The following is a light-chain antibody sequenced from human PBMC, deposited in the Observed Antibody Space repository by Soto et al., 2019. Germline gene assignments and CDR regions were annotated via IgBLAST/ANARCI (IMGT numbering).Light chain of an antibody. CDR3: SSYTSSSTYV. J-gene: IGLJ1*01. V-gene: IGLV2-14*01. Sequence: QPVLTQPASVSGSPGQSITISCTGTSSDVGGYNYVAWYQQHPGKAPKLLISEVTDRPSGVSNRFSGSKSGNTASLTISGLQADDEADYYCSSYTSSSTYVFGPGTKVTVL. CDR2: EVT. CDR1: SSDVGGYNY.